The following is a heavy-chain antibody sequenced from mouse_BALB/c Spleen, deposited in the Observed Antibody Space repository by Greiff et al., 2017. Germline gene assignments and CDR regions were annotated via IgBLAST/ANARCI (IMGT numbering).Heavy chain of an antibody. CDR2: IWAGGST. D-gene: IGHD3-1*01. CDR3: ARNKGGGYPAMDY. Sequence: QVQLKESGPGLVAPSQSLSITCTVSGFSLTSYGVHWVRQPPGKGLEWLGVIWAGGSTNYNSALMSRLSISKDNSKSQVFLKMNSLQTDDTAMYYCARNKGGGYPAMDYWGQGTSVTVSS. CDR1: GFSLTSYG. V-gene: IGHV2-9*02. J-gene: IGHJ4*01.